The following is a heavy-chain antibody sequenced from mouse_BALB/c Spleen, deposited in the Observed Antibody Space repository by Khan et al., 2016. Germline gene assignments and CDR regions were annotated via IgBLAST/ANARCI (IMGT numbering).Heavy chain of an antibody. V-gene: IGHV1-5*01. CDR2: IYPGNSDK. Sequence: VRLQQSGTVLARPGTSVKMSCKASGYSFTSYWMHWVKQRPGQGLEWIGAIYPGNSDKRYNQKFKVKAKLTAVTSASTAYMELTSLTNEDSAVXHCTSYYGSSDGLNYWGQGTSVTVSS. CDR1: GYSFTSYW. D-gene: IGHD1-1*01. CDR3: TSYYGSSDGLNY. J-gene: IGHJ4*01.